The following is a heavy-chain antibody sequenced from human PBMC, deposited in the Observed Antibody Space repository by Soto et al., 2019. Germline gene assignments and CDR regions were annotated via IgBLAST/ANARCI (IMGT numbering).Heavy chain of an antibody. V-gene: IGHV3-23*01. CDR2: ISTSGGNT. Sequence: EVQLLESGGGLVQPGGSLRLSCAASGFTFSTYVMNWVRLAPGKGLEWVSGISTSGGNTYYADSVKGRFTISRDNSKNTLYLQMNSLRAADTAVYYCAKGFVGVCYHCSYHFDSWGQGAQVTVSS. D-gene: IGHD2-8*01. J-gene: IGHJ4*02. CDR3: AKGFVGVCYHCSYHFDS. CDR1: GFTFSTYV.